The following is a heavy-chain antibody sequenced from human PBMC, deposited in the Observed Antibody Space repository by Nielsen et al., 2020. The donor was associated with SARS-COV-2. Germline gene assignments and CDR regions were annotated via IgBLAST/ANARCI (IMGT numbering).Heavy chain of an antibody. J-gene: IGHJ4*02. Sequence: SLKISCAASGFTFDDYAMHWVRQAPGKGLEWVSGISWNSGSIGYADSVKGRFTISRDNAKNSLYLQMNSLRAEDTALYYCASRLGWGQGTLVTVSS. CDR1: GFTFDDYA. D-gene: IGHD3-16*01. CDR3: ASRLG. V-gene: IGHV3-9*01. CDR2: ISWNSGSI.